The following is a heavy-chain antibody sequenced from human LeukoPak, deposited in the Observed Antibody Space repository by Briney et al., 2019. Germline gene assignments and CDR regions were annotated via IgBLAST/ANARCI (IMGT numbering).Heavy chain of an antibody. V-gene: IGHV3-21*01. CDR2: ISTSSSYI. J-gene: IGHJ6*03. D-gene: IGHD3-22*01. CDR1: GFTFSSYT. CDR3: ARETYYYDSSGAYYYYYMDV. Sequence: GGSLRLSCAASGFTFSSYTMNWVRQAPGKGLEWVSSISTSSSYIYYADSVKGRFTISRDNAKNSLYLQMNRLRAEDTAVYYCARETYYYDSSGAYYYYYMDVWGKGTTVTVSS.